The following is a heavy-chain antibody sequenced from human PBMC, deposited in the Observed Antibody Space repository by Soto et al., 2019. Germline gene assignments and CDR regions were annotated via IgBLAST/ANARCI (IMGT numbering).Heavy chain of an antibody. CDR1: GFTFSSYG. CDR3: AREHFSENYYNY. Sequence: QVQLVESGGGVVQPGRSLRLSCAASGFTFSSYGMHWVRQAPGKGLAWVAVIWYDGSNKYYADSVKGRFTISRDNSKNTLYLQMNSLRAEDTAVYYCAREHFSENYYNYWGQGTLVTVSS. D-gene: IGHD1-26*01. V-gene: IGHV3-33*01. CDR2: IWYDGSNK. J-gene: IGHJ4*02.